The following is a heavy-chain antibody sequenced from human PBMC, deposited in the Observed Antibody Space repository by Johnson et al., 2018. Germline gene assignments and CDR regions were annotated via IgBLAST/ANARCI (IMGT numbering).Heavy chain of an antibody. D-gene: IGHD5-18*01. CDR3: ARMTPVDTAMASDAFDI. J-gene: IGHJ3*02. CDR2: ISSSGSTI. V-gene: IGHV3-11*04. Sequence: QVQLVQSGGGLVKPGGSLRLSCAASGFTFSDYYMSWIRQAPGKGLEWVSYISSSGSTIYYADSVKGRFTISRDNAKNSLYLQMNSLRAEDTAVYYCARMTPVDTAMASDAFDIWGQGTMVTVSS. CDR1: GFTFSDYY.